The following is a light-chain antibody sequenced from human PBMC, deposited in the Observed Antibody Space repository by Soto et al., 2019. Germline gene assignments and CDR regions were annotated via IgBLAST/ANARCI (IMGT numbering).Light chain of an antibody. J-gene: IGKJ2*01. CDR3: QQKYSTPYT. CDR2: AIS. CDR1: QSITNY. V-gene: IGKV1-39*01. Sequence: DIQMTPSPSSLSASVGDRVTITCRASQSITNYLNWYQQKPGKAPKLLMYAISTLQSGVPSRFGGSGSGTQFTLTSSSRQPDDFATYYCQQKYSTPYTLGQGTKVDIK.